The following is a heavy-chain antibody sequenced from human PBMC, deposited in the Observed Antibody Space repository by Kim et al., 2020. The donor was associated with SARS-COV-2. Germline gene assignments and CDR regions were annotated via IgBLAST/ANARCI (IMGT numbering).Heavy chain of an antibody. D-gene: IGHD6-13*01. Sequence: ADSLKARVTISRDNSKTTLSLQRNSRRAEDTAVYYCAKDEEAIGTGSLDYWGQGTLVTVSS. J-gene: IGHJ4*02. CDR3: AKDEEAIGTGSLDY. V-gene: IGHV3-23*01.